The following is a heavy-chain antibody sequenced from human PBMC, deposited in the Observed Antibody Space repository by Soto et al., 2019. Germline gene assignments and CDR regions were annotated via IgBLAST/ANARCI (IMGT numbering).Heavy chain of an antibody. CDR3: ARDYGWYGYYGMDV. CDR2: ISSSSTI. D-gene: IGHD6-19*01. CDR1: GFTFSSYS. J-gene: IGHJ6*02. V-gene: IGHV3-48*02. Sequence: GGSLRLSCAASGFTFSSYSMNWVRQAPGKGLEWVSYISSSSTIYYADSVKGRFTISRDNAKNSLYLQMNSLRDEDTAVYYCARDYGWYGYYGMDVWGQGTTVTVSS.